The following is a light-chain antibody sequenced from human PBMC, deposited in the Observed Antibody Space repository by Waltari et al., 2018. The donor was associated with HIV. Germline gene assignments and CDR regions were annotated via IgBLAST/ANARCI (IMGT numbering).Light chain of an antibody. CDR2: EVS. V-gene: IGLV2-14*01. Sequence: QSALTQPASVSGSPGQSITISCTGTSSDVGGYNYVSWNQQHPGKAPRLMIYEVSNRPSGVSNRFSGSKSGNTASLTISGLQADDEADYYCSSYTTSSTLGGVFGGGTKLTVL. CDR3: SSYTTSSTLGGV. CDR1: SSDVGGYNY. J-gene: IGLJ2*01.